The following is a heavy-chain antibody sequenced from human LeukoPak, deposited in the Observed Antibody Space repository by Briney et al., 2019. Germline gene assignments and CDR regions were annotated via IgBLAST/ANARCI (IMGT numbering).Heavy chain of an antibody. CDR2: IYYSGST. V-gene: IGHV4-39*01. CDR1: GGSISSSSYY. Sequence: SETLSLTCTVSGGSISSSSYYWGWIRQPPGKGLEWIWSIYYSGSTYYNPSLKSRVTISVDTSKNQLSLKLSSVTAADTAVYYCATNHEDIVVVPAAIGDYYYYYYGMDVWGQGTTVTVSS. J-gene: IGHJ6*02. CDR3: ATNHEDIVVVPAAIGDYYYYYYGMDV. D-gene: IGHD2-2*02.